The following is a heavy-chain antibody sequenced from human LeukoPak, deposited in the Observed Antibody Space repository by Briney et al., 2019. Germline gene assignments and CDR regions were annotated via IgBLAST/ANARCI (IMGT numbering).Heavy chain of an antibody. J-gene: IGHJ4*02. D-gene: IGHD2-2*01. CDR2: ISYTNII. V-gene: IGHV3-48*01. Sequence: GGSLRLSCAASGFTFSTYSMNWVRQAPGKGLEWVSYISYTNIIYYADSVKGRFTISRDNAKNSLYLQMNSLRAEDAAVYYCARVGYCSTTSCYWRAFDYWGQGTLVTVSS. CDR3: ARVGYCSTTSCYWRAFDY. CDR1: GFTFSTYS.